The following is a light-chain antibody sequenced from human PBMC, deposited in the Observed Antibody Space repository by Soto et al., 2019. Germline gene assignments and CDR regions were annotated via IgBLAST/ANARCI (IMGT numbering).Light chain of an antibody. CDR1: QSVSSSY. CDR2: GAS. Sequence: EIVLTQSPGTLSLSPGERATLSCRASQSVSSSYLAWYQQKPGQAPRLLIYGASSRATGIPDRFSGSGSGTDFTLTISRLEPEDFAVYDCQQDGSSPPWTFGQGAKVEIK. J-gene: IGKJ1*01. V-gene: IGKV3-20*01. CDR3: QQDGSSPPWT.